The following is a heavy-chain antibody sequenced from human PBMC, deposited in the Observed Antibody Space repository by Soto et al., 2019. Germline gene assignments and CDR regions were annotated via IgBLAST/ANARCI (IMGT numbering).Heavy chain of an antibody. V-gene: IGHV3-9*01. CDR2: ISWNSGSI. J-gene: IGHJ4*02. D-gene: IGHD6-6*01. Sequence: GGSLRLSCAASGFTFDDYAMHWVRQAPGKGLEWVSGISWNSGSIGYADSVKGRFTISRDNAKNSLYLQMNSLRAEDTALYYCAKGLEAAIDSSSFDYWGQGTLVTVSS. CDR1: GFTFDDYA. CDR3: AKGLEAAIDSSSFDY.